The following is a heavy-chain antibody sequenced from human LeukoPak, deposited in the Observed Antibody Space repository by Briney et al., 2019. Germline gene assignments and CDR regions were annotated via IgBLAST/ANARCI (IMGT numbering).Heavy chain of an antibody. CDR3: AKDLLHYYDSSGYSWAFDI. J-gene: IGHJ3*02. CDR1: GFTFDDYA. D-gene: IGHD3-22*01. CDR2: ISWNSGSI. Sequence: PGGSLRLSCAASGFTFDDYAMHWVRQAPGKGLEWVSGISWNSGSIGYADSVKGRFTISRDNAKNSLYLQMNSLRAEDTALYYCAKDLLHYYDSSGYSWAFDIWGQGTMVTVSS. V-gene: IGHV3-9*01.